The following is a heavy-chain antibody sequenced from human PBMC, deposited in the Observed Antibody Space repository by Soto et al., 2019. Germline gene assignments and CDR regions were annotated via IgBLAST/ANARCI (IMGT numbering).Heavy chain of an antibody. V-gene: IGHV4-4*02. CDR1: GGSISSSNW. Sequence: PSETVSLTCAVSGGSISSSNWWSWVRQPPGKGLEWIGEIYHSGSTNYNPSLKSRVTISVDKSKNQFSLKLSSVTAADTAVYYCASLMTNYATDYYYYGMDVWGQGTTVTVSS. J-gene: IGHJ6*02. CDR3: ASLMTNYATDYYYYGMDV. CDR2: IYHSGST. D-gene: IGHD1-7*01.